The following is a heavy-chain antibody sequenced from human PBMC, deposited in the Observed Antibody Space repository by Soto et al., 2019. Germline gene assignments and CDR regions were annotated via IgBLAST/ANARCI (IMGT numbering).Heavy chain of an antibody. J-gene: IGHJ4*02. CDR3: ARGQWLATF. D-gene: IGHD6-19*01. CDR2: IYYSGST. Sequence: SEALSLTCTVSGGSISSYYWSWIRQPPGKGLEWIGYIYYSGSTNYNPSLKSRVTISVDTSKNQFSLKLSSVTAADTAVYYCARGQWLATFWGQGTLVTVSS. V-gene: IGHV4-59*01. CDR1: GGSISSYY.